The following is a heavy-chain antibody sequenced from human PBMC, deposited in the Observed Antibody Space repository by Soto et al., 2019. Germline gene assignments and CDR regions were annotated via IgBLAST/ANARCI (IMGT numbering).Heavy chain of an antibody. D-gene: IGHD3-22*01. V-gene: IGHV4-39*02. J-gene: IGHJ4*02. Sequence: SETLSLTCTVSGGSISSSSYYWGWIRQPPGKGLEWIGSIYYSGSTYYNPSLKSRVTISVDTSKNQFSLKLSSVTAADTAVYYCAKESSGYFNNYFDYWGQGTLVTVSS. CDR1: GGSISSSSYY. CDR3: AKESSGYFNNYFDY. CDR2: IYYSGST.